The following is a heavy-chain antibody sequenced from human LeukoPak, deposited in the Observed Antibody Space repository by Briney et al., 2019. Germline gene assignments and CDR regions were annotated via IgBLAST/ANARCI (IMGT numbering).Heavy chain of an antibody. D-gene: IGHD5-18*01. CDR3: AKDSYVQGYYSDY. Sequence: GGSLRLSCAASGFTFSSYGMHWVRQAPGKGLEWVAVISYDGSNKYYADSVKGRFTISRDNSKNTLYLQMNSLRAEDTAVYYCAKDSYVQGYYSDYWGQGTLVTVSS. V-gene: IGHV3-30*18. CDR1: GFTFSSYG. CDR2: ISYDGSNK. J-gene: IGHJ4*02.